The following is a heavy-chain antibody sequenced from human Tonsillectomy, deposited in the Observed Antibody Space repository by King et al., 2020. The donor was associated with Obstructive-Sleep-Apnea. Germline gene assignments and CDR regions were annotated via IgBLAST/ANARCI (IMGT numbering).Heavy chain of an antibody. V-gene: IGHV4-34*01. J-gene: IGHJ3*02. Sequence: VQLQQWGAGLLKPSETLSLTCAVNGGSFSGYYWSWIRQPPGKGLEWIGEISYSGSTNDNPSLKSRVSISIDLSKNQFSLRLTSVTAADTAVYYCARGAAHLLDYGAFDIWGQGSMVTVSS. D-gene: IGHD4/OR15-4a*01. CDR1: GGSFSGYY. CDR3: ARGAAHLLDYGAFDI. CDR2: ISYSGST.